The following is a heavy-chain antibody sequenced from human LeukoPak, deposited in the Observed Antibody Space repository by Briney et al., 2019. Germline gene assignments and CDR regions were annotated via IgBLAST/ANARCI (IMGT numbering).Heavy chain of an antibody. CDR3: IMSRTADLWYYCDY. D-gene: IGHD7-27*01. V-gene: IGHV3-15*01. CDR2: ITSKTDGGTI. J-gene: IGHJ4*02. CDR1: GFTFRNAW. Sequence: GRCLRLSCAASGFTFRNAWMTWVRQAPGKGVEWVGRITSKTDGGTIDYAAPVKGRFTISRDDSKNTVYLQMNSLRTEDTAMYYCIMSRTADLWYYCDYWGQGTLVTVSS.